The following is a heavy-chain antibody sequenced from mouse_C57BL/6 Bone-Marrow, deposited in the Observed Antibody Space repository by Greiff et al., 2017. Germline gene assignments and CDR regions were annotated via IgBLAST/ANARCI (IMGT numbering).Heavy chain of an antibody. CDR2: ISNGGGST. CDR3: ARHGGYDGYYVDY. V-gene: IGHV5-12*01. Sequence: EVKLMESGGGLVQPGGSLKLSCAASGFTFSDYYMYWVRQTPEKRLEWVAYISNGGGSTYYPDTVKGRFTISRDNAKNTLYLQMSRLKSEDTAMYYCARHGGYDGYYVDYWGQGTTLTVSS. D-gene: IGHD2-3*01. J-gene: IGHJ2*01. CDR1: GFTFSDYY.